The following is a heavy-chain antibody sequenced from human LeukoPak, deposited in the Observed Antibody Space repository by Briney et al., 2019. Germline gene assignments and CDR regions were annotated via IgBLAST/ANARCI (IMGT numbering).Heavy chain of an antibody. J-gene: IGHJ4*02. CDR1: GFTFSSYW. CDR3: ARLSMIRGVSADS. CDR2: INSDGSST. Sequence: TGGSLRLSCAASGFTFSSYWMHWVRQAPGKGLVWVSRINSDGSSTSYADSVKGRFTISRDNAKNTLNLQMNSLRAEDTAVYYCARLSMIRGVSADSWGQGTLLTVSS. V-gene: IGHV3-74*01. D-gene: IGHD3-10*01.